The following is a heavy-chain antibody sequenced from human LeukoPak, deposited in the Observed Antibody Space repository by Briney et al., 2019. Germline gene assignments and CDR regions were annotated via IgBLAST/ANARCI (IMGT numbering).Heavy chain of an antibody. Sequence: SVKVSCKASGYTFTGYYMHWVRQAPGQGLEWMGWISAYNGNTNYAQKLQGRVTMTTDTSTSTAYMELRSLRSDDTAVYYCASTNVDTAMTPGWGQGTLVTVSS. CDR1: GYTFTGYY. D-gene: IGHD5-18*01. CDR2: ISAYNGNT. J-gene: IGHJ4*02. V-gene: IGHV1-18*04. CDR3: ASTNVDTAMTPG.